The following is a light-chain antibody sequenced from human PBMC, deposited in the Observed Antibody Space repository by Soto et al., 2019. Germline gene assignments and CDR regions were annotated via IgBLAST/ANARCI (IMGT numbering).Light chain of an antibody. CDR1: QSVGSK. J-gene: IGKJ5*01. V-gene: IGKV3-15*01. Sequence: EIVLTQSPASLSLSPGETATLSCRSSQSVGSKVAWYQQKPGQAPRLLIYDTSTRATGIPARFSGSGFGTEFTLTITSQQSEDFAVYHCQQYNTWRSITFGQGTRLEIK. CDR3: QQYNTWRSIT. CDR2: DTS.